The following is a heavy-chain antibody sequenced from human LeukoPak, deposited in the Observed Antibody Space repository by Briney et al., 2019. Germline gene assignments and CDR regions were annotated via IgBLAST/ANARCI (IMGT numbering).Heavy chain of an antibody. CDR2: IWGSGSNT. V-gene: IGHV3-23*01. D-gene: IGHD6-19*01. Sequence: GGSLRLSCAASGFTISTYVRSWVRQAPGKGLEWIGGIWGSGSNTYYANSVKGGFIIFRDNTKHNLYLQMNTLRAEHTDVYYCARGFSSGWGLDFWGQGTLVTVSS. J-gene: IGHJ4*02. CDR1: GFTISTYV. CDR3: ARGFSSGWGLDF.